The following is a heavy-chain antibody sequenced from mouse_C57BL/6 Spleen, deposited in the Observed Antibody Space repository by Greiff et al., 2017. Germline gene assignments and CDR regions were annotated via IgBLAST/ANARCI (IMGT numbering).Heavy chain of an antibody. CDR2: IHPNSGST. J-gene: IGHJ4*01. V-gene: IGHV1-64*01. D-gene: IGHD5-1*01. CDR1: GYIFTSYW. CDR3: ARPYLYYAMDY. Sequence: QVQLKQPGAELVKPGASVKLSCKASGYIFTSYWMHWVKQRPGQGLEWIGMIHPNSGSTNYNEKFKSKATLTVDKSSSTAYMQLSSLTSEDSAVYYCARPYLYYAMDYWGQGTSVTVSS.